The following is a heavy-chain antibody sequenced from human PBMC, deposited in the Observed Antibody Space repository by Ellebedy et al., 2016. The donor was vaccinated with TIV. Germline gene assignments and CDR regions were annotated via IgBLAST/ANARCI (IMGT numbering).Heavy chain of an antibody. CDR3: AKDSSAARPRGYFDY. D-gene: IGHD2-15*01. V-gene: IGHV3-23*01. Sequence: GESLKISCAASGFTFSSYAMSWVRQAPGKGLEWVSSISGSGGSTYYADAVKGRFTISRDNSKNTLYLQMNSLRAEDTAVYYCAKDSSAARPRGYFDYWGQGTLVTVSS. CDR1: GFTFSSYA. CDR2: ISGSGGST. J-gene: IGHJ4*02.